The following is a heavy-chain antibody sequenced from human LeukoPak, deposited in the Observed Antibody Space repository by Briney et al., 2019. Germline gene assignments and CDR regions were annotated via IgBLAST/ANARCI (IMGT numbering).Heavy chain of an antibody. J-gene: IGHJ6*04. V-gene: IGHV1-2*02. CDR1: GYTFTGYY. Sequence: VASVKVSCKASGYTFTGYYMHWVRQAPGQGLEWMGWINPNSGGTNYAQKFQGRVTMTRDTSISTAYMELRSLRSDDTAVYYCARSLGWSSSQGFEDYLDVWGKGTTVTVSS. D-gene: IGHD6-6*01. CDR3: ARSLGWSSSQGFEDYLDV. CDR2: INPNSGGT.